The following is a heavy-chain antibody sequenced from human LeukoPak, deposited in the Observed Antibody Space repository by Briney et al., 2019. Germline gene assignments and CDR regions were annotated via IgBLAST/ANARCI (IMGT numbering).Heavy chain of an antibody. CDR3: ARGYCSGGSCYFNYFDY. CDR1: GFTFSTYS. Sequence: PGGSLRLSCAASGFTFSTYSMNWVRQAPGKRLEWVSSISSSSSYIYYADSVKGRFTTSRDNAKNSLYRQMNSLRAEDTAVYYCARGYCSGGSCYFNYFDYWGQGTLVTVSS. CDR2: ISSSSSYI. V-gene: IGHV3-21*01. J-gene: IGHJ4*02. D-gene: IGHD2-15*01.